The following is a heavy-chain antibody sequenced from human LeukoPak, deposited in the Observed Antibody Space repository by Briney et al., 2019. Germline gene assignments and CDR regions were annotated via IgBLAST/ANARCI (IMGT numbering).Heavy chain of an antibody. CDR3: AKGNGYSYGRYYFDY. D-gene: IGHD5-18*01. V-gene: IGHV3-23*01. CDR1: GFTFSSYA. CDR2: ITASGGNT. Sequence: GGSLRLSCAASGFTFSSYAMGWVRQAPGKGLEGVSAITASGGNTYYADSVKGRFTISRDNSKNTLYLQVNSLRAEDTAVYYCAKGNGYSYGRYYFDYWGQGTLVTVSS. J-gene: IGHJ4*02.